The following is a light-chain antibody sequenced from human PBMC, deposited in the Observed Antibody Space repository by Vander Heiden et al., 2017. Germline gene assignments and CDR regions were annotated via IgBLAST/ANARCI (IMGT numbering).Light chain of an antibody. CDR3: AAWDDSLNGQWV. Sequence: QSILTQPPSESGTPGQRVAISCSGSSIGSSSVSWYQHLPGTAPTLLIYSDNQRPSGVPDRFSGSKSGTSASLAISGLQSEDEADYYCAAWDDSLNGQWVFGGGTKLTVL. J-gene: IGLJ2*01. CDR1: SIGSSS. V-gene: IGLV1-44*01. CDR2: SDN.